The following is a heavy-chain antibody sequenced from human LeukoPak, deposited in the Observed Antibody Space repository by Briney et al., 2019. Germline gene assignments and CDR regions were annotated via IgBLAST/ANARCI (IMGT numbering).Heavy chain of an antibody. CDR1: GFTFSSYW. CDR3: AKPSLTYYDSSGYYL. V-gene: IGHV3-23*01. D-gene: IGHD3-22*01. J-gene: IGHJ4*02. Sequence: GGSLRPSCAASGFTFSSYWMSWVRQAPGKGLEWVSAISGSGGSTYYADSVKGRFTISRDNSKNTLYLQMNSLRAEDTAVYYCAKPSLTYYDSSGYYLGGQGTLVTVSS. CDR2: ISGSGGST.